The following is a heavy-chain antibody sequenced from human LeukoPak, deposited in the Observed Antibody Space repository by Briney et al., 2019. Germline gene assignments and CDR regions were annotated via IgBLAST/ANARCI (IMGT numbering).Heavy chain of an antibody. V-gene: IGHV4-59*08. D-gene: IGHD3-10*01. CDR1: GGSISSYY. Sequence: PSETLSLTRTVSGGSISSYYWSWLRHPPGKGLEWIGHVYYSRRTTHNPSFRSRLTITADASTSQLSLKLRSLGSAGIAVDYCARQNPTGSYPLELWGRGTLVTVSS. CDR2: VYYSRRT. CDR3: ARQNPTGSYPLEL. J-gene: IGHJ4*02.